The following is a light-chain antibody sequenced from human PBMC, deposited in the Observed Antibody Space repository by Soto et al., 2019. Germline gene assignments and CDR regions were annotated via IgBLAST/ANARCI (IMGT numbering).Light chain of an antibody. J-gene: IGKJ1*01. V-gene: IGKV3-20*01. Sequence: EIVLTQSPGTLSLSPGERATLSCRASQSVSSSYLACYQQKPGQAPRLLIYGASSRTTGIPDRFSGSGSGKYFTLTISRLEPEDFAVYYCQQYGSSPRTFGQGTKVEIK. CDR3: QQYGSSPRT. CDR2: GAS. CDR1: QSVSSSY.